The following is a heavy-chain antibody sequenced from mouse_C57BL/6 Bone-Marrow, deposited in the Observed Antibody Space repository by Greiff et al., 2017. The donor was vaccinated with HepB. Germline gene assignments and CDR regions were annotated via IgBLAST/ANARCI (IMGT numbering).Heavy chain of an antibody. CDR3: TRDDGYYDYAMDY. J-gene: IGHJ4*01. CDR2: IDPDTGGT. D-gene: IGHD2-3*01. Sequence: VKLVESGAELVRPGASVTLSCKASGYTFTDYEMHWVKQTPVHGLEWIGAIDPDTGGTAYNQKFKGKAILTADKSSSTAYMELRSLTSEDSAVYYCTRDDGYYDYAMDYWGQGTSVTVSS. CDR1: GYTFTDYE. V-gene: IGHV1-15*01.